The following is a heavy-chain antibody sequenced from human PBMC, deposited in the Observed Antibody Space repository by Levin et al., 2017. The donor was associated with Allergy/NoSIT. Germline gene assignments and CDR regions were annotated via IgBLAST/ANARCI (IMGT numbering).Heavy chain of an antibody. CDR1: GFTVSNYH. D-gene: IGHD6-19*01. J-gene: IGHJ4*02. CDR3: APRADIGY. CDR2: ISISSNYI. Sequence: GGSLRLSCAASGFTVSNYHMNWVRQAPGKGLEWVSSISISSNYIYYADSVKGRFTISRDNAKNSLYLQMNSLRAEDTAVYYCAPRADIGYWGQGTLVTVSS. V-gene: IGHV3-21*01.